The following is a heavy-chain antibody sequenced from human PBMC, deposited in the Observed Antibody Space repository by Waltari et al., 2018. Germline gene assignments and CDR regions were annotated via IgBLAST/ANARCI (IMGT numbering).Heavy chain of an antibody. Sequence: EVQLVESGGGLVQPGGSLRLSCAASGFTFSSYSMNWVRQAPGKGLEWVSLISSSSRTIYYADSVKGRFTISRDNAKNSLYLQMNSLRAEDTAVYYCAGGIAAAKNWGQGTLVTVSS. CDR1: GFTFSSYS. V-gene: IGHV3-48*04. D-gene: IGHD6-13*01. CDR2: ISSSSRTI. J-gene: IGHJ4*02. CDR3: AGGIAAAKN.